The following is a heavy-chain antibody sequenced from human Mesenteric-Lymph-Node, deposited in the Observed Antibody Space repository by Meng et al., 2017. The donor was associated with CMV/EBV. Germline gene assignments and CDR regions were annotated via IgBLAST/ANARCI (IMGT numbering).Heavy chain of an antibody. D-gene: IGHD3-22*01. J-gene: IGHJ6*02. CDR3: ARDGSRDSSGYYYLYYYYGMDV. CDR1: GFTFSSYW. CDR2: IKQDGSEK. V-gene: IGHV3-7*01. Sequence: GGSLRLSCAASGFTFSSYWMSWVRQAPGKGLEWVANIKQDGSEKYYVDSVKGRFTISRANAKNSLYLQMNSLRAEDTAGYYCARDGSRDSSGYYYLYYYYGMDVWGQGTTVTVSS.